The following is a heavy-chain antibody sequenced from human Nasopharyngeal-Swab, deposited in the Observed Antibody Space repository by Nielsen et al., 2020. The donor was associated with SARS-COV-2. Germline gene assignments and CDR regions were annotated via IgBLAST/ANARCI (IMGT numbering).Heavy chain of an antibody. Sequence: GGSLRLSCAASGFTFSSYAMSWVRQAPGKGLEWVSAISGGTGGTFYADSVKGRFTISRDNSKNTLFLQMNSLRAEDTAVYYCAKDYIRRGSNWGQGTQVTVSS. CDR3: AKDYIRRGSN. J-gene: IGHJ4*02. V-gene: IGHV3-23*01. CDR1: GFTFSSYA. CDR2: ISGGTGGT. D-gene: IGHD2-15*01.